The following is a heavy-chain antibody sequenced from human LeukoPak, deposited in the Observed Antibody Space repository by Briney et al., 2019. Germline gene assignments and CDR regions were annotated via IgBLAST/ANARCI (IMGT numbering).Heavy chain of an antibody. CDR3: AELGITMIGGV. D-gene: IGHD3-10*02. Sequence: GGSLRLSCAASGFTFSSYSMNWVRHAPGKGLEWVSSISSSSSYIYYADSVKGRFTISRDNAKNSLYLQMNNLRAEDTTVYYCAELGITMIGGVWGKGTTVTISS. V-gene: IGHV3-21*01. J-gene: IGHJ6*04. CDR1: GFTFSSYS. CDR2: ISSSSSYI.